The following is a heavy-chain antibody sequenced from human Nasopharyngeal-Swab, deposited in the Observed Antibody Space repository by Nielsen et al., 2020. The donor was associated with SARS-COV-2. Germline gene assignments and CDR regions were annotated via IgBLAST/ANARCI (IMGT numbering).Heavy chain of an antibody. J-gene: IGHJ4*02. D-gene: IGHD6-19*01. CDR1: GFNFSAYW. CDR2: IKQDGSEK. Sequence: GGSLRLSCAASGFNFSAYWMSWVRQAPGKGLEWVANIKQDGSEKYYLDSVTGRFAISRDNAKNSVYLQMKSLRAEDTATYYCARAAVEYKSMSGGDAFWGQGALVTVSS. CDR3: ARAAVEYKSMSGGDAF. V-gene: IGHV3-7*03.